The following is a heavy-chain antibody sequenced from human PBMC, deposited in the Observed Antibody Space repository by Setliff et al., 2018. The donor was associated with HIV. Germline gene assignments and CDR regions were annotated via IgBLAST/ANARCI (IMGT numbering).Heavy chain of an antibody. V-gene: IGHV2-70*17. D-gene: IGHD4-17*01. CDR1: GFSLSTNGVC. CDR3: ARIIYGDYGVAYFDY. J-gene: IGHJ4*02. CDR2: IDWDDDE. Sequence: SGPTLVNPTQTLTLTCSLSGFSLSTNGVCVSWIRQPPGEALEWLARIDWDDDEFYSTSLRTRLTISKDTSKNQVVLTMTNMDPVDTATYYCARIIYGDYGVAYFDYWGQGTLVTVSS.